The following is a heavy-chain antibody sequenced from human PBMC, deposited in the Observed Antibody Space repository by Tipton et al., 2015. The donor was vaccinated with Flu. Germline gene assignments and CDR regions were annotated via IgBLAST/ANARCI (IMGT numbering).Heavy chain of an antibody. D-gene: IGHD1-26*01. Sequence: QLVQSGAEVKKPGASVKVSCKVSGYTLTELSMHWVRQAPGKGLEWMGGFDPEDGETIYAQKFQGRVTMTEDTSTDTAYMELSSLRSEDTAVYYCAILQSKKWELRRTDYYMDVWGKGTTVTVSS. CDR1: GYTLTELS. CDR3: AILQSKKWELRRTDYYMDV. CDR2: FDPEDGET. V-gene: IGHV1-24*01. J-gene: IGHJ6*03.